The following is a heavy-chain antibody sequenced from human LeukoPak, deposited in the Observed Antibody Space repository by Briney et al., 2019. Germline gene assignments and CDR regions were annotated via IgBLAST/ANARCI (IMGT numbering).Heavy chain of an antibody. V-gene: IGHV1-69*13. J-gene: IGHJ4*02. Sequence: SVKVSCKASGGTFSSYAISWVRQAPGQGLEWMGGIIPIFGTANYAQKFQGRVTITADESTSTAYMEQSSLRSEDTAVYYCARGRKSYGDGGYWGQGTLVTVSS. D-gene: IGHD4-17*01. CDR2: IIPIFGTA. CDR3: ARGRKSYGDGGY. CDR1: GGTFSSYA.